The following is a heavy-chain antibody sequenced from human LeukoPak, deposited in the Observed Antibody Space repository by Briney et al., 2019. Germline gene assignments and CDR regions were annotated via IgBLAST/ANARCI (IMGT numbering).Heavy chain of an antibody. V-gene: IGHV3-21*01. Sequence: WIRQAPGKGLEWVSFIGSSSRYIYYADSVKGRFTNSRDDAKNSLYLQMNSLRAEDKAVYYCARDVGSGSYSASDYWGQGTLVTVSS. CDR3: ARDVGSGSYSASDY. D-gene: IGHD3-10*01. CDR2: IGSSSRYI. J-gene: IGHJ4*02.